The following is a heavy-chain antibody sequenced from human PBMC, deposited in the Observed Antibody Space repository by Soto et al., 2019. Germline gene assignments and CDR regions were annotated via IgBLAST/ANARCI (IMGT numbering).Heavy chain of an antibody. CDR1: GFTFDDYT. J-gene: IGHJ4*02. V-gene: IGHV3-43*01. CDR2: ISGDGGST. D-gene: IGHD4-17*01. Sequence: EVQLVESGGVVVQPGGSLRLSCAASGFTFDDYTMHWVRQAPGKGLEWVSLISGDGGSTYYADSVKGRFTISRDNSKNSLYLQMNSLRTEYTALYYCATGDGENNYSFDYWGQGTLVTVSS. CDR3: ATGDGENNYSFDY.